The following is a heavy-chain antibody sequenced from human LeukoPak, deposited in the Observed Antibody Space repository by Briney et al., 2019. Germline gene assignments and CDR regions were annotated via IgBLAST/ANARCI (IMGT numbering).Heavy chain of an antibody. CDR3: ARSPNPSGGTGYNWFGP. V-gene: IGHV1-69*05. Sequence: SVKVSCKASGGTFSSYAISWVRQAPGQGLEWMGGIIPIFGTANYAQKFQGRVTITTDESTSTAYMELSSLRSEDTAVYYCARSPNPSGGTGYNWFGPWGQGTLVTVSS. CDR2: IIPIFGTA. J-gene: IGHJ5*02. CDR1: GGTFSSYA. D-gene: IGHD2-15*01.